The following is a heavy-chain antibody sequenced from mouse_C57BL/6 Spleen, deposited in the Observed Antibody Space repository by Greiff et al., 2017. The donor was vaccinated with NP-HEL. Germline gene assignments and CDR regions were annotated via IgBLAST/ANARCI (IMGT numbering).Heavy chain of an antibody. CDR2: INSDGGST. V-gene: IGHV5-2*01. CDR1: EYEFPSHD. D-gene: IGHD4-1*01. Sequence: EVKLQESGGGLVQPGESLKLSCDSNEYEFPSHDMSWVRKTPEKRLELVAAINSDGGSTYYPDTMERRFIISRDNTKKTLYLQMSSLRSEDTALYYCARHGTGTGWYFDVWGTGTTVTVSS. J-gene: IGHJ1*03. CDR3: ARHGTGTGWYFDV.